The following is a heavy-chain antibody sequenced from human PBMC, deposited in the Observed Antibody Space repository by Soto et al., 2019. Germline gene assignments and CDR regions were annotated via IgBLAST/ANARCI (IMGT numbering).Heavy chain of an antibody. CDR2: ISHDGTNK. J-gene: IGHJ6*02. CDR3: AKESRSSAVTATRVYGMDV. Sequence: QVQLVESGGGVVQPGRSLRLSCTPSGFTFSAYGMHWVRQAPGKGLEWVAAISHDGTNKYYGDSVRGRFTISRDNSKNNLYLQMNALRNEDTAVYYCAKESRSSAVTATRVYGMDVWGQGTTVTVSS. D-gene: IGHD2-21*02. V-gene: IGHV3-30*18. CDR1: GFTFSAYG.